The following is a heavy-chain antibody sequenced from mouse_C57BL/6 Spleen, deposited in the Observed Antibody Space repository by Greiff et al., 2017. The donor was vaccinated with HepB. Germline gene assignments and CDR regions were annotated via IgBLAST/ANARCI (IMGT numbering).Heavy chain of an antibody. J-gene: IGHJ4*01. CDR3: VRQRKNSSYAMDY. Sequence: EVQRVESGGGLVQPKGSLKLSCAASGFSFNTYAMNWVRQAPGKGLEWVARIRSKSNNYATYYADSVKDRFTISRDDSESMLYLQMNNLKTEDTAMYYCVRQRKNSSYAMDYWGQGTSVTVSS. V-gene: IGHV10-1*01. CDR2: IRSKSNNYAT. CDR1: GFSFNTYA.